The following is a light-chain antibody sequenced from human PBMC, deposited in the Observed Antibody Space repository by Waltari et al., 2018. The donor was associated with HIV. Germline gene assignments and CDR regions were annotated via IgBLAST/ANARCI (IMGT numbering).Light chain of an antibody. V-gene: IGLV2-8*01. J-gene: IGLJ2*01. CDR2: EVT. CDR1: SSDVGGYNY. CDR3: SSYAGNNILV. Sequence: QSALTQPPSASGSPGQSVTISCTGSSSDVGGYNYVSWYQQYPGKAPKLMISEVTKRPSGVPGRCAGSKSGNTASLTVAGLRAEDEAEYYCSSYAGNNILVFGGGTKLTVL.